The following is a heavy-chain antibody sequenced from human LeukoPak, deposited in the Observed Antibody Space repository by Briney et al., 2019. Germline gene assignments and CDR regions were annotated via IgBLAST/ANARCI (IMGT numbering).Heavy chain of an antibody. CDR1: GYSFASYW. D-gene: IGHD3-10*01. V-gene: IGHV5-51*01. J-gene: IGHJ4*02. CDR2: IYPGDSDT. Sequence: GESLKISCEGSGYSFASYWIGWVRQMPGKGLEWMGIIYPGDSDTRYSPSFQGQVTISADKSISTAYLQWSSLKASDTAMYYCARQFSTYYYGSGSYPAEMGYWGQGTLVTVSS. CDR3: ARQFSTYYYGSGSYPAEMGY.